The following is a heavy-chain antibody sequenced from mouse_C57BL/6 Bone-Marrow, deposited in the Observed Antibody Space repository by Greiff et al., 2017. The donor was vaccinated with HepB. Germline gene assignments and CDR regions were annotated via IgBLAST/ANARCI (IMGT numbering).Heavy chain of an antibody. Sequence: VQLQQSGAELARPGASVKMSCKASGYTFTSYTMHWVKQRPGQGLEWIGYINPSSGYTKYNQKFKDQATLTADKSSSTAYMQLSSLTSEDSAVYYCARSFYDYDVGGTWFAYWGQGTLVTVSA. D-gene: IGHD2-4*01. CDR1: GYTFTSYT. V-gene: IGHV1-4*01. J-gene: IGHJ3*01. CDR3: ARSFYDYDVGGTWFAY. CDR2: INPSSGYT.